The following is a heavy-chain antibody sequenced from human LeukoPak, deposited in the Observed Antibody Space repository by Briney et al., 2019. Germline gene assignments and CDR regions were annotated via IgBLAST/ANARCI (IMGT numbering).Heavy chain of an antibody. CDR2: ISGSGGST. D-gene: IGHD6-13*01. CDR1: GFTFSSYW. J-gene: IGHJ4*02. CDR3: AKEVSRIAAANPLDY. V-gene: IGHV3-23*01. Sequence: AGGSLRLSCAASGFTFSSYWMSWVRQAPGKGLEWVSAISGSGGSTYYADSVKGRFTISRDNSKNTLYLQMNSLRAEDTAVYYCAKEVSRIAAANPLDYWGQGTLVTVSS.